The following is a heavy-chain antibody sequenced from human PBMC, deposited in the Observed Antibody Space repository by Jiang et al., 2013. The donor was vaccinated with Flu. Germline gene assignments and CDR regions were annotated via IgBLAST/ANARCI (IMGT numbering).Heavy chain of an antibody. J-gene: IGHJ6*02. Sequence: SFTKYALTWVRQAPGQGLEWMGWINTKTGDPTYAQAFTGRFVFSSDTSVSTAYLHISGLKAEDTAVYYCAREGYYFDTTGSPRSHGLDVWGQGTAVTVSS. CDR3: AREGYYFDTTGSPRSHGLDV. CDR2: INTKTGDP. V-gene: IGHV7-4-1*02. CDR1: SFTKYA. D-gene: IGHD3-22*01.